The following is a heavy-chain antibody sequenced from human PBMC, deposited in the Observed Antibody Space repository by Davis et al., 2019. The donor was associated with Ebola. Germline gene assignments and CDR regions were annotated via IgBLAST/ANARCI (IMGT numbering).Heavy chain of an antibody. CDR1: GGFISSYY. CDR3: ARDRHYSNYGGWDY. J-gene: IGHJ4*02. D-gene: IGHD4-11*01. Sequence: MPGGSLRLSCTVSGGFISSYYWSWIRQPPGKGLEWIGYIYYSGSTNYNPSLKSRVTISVDTSKNQFSLKLSSMTAADTAVYYCARDRHYSNYGGWDYWGQGTLVTVSS. V-gene: IGHV4-59*01. CDR2: IYYSGST.